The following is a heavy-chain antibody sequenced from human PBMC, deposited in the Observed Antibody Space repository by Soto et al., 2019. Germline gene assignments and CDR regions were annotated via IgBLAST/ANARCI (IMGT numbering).Heavy chain of an antibody. V-gene: IGHV3-21*01. CDR1: GFTFSSYS. Sequence: GGSLRLSCAASGFTFSSYSMNWVRQAPGKGLEWVSSISSSSSYIYYADSVKGRFTISRDSAKNSLYLQMNSLRAEDTAVYHCARERGWSYYNPYYFDYWGQGTLVTVSS. J-gene: IGHJ4*02. D-gene: IGHD3-10*01. CDR3: ARERGWSYYNPYYFDY. CDR2: ISSSSSYI.